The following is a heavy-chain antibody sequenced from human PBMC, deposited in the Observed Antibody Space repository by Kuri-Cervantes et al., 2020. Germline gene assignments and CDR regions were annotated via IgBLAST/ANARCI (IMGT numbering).Heavy chain of an antibody. CDR2: IYYSGST. CDR3: ARPLGYCSSTSCSWGWFDP. Sequence: GSLRLSCAVYGGSFSGYYWSWIRQPPGKGLEWIGSIYYSGSTYYNPSLKSRVTISVDTSKNQFSLKLSSVAAADTAVYYCARPLGYCSSTSCSWGWFDPWGQGTLVTVSS. CDR1: GGSFSGYY. D-gene: IGHD2-2*01. J-gene: IGHJ5*02. V-gene: IGHV4-34*01.